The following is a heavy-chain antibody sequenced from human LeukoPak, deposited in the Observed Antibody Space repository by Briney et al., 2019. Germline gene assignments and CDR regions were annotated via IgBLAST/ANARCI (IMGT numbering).Heavy chain of an antibody. Sequence: GGSLRLSCAASGFTFSSYWMSWIRQAPGKGLEWVANIKQDGSEKYYVDSVKGRFTISRDNAKNSLYLQMNSLRAEDTAVYYCVRGITMTTYGMDVWGQGTTVTVSS. D-gene: IGHD3-22*01. V-gene: IGHV3-7*01. CDR2: IKQDGSEK. CDR1: GFTFSSYW. J-gene: IGHJ6*02. CDR3: VRGITMTTYGMDV.